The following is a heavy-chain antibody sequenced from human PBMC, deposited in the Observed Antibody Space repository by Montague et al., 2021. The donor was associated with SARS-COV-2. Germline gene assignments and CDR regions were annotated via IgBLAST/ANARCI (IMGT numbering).Heavy chain of an antibody. CDR2: IESTGTTI. V-gene: IGHV3-48*03. D-gene: IGHD1-14*01. Sequence: SLRLSCAGSGFPFSSYELNWIRQAPGKGLEWVSYIESTGTTIYYADSVKDRFTISRDNAKNSLYLQLNRLRVDDTAVYYCARDAGAPGGQYAFDPWGQGTMVTVSS. CDR3: ARDAGAPGGQYAFDP. J-gene: IGHJ3*01. CDR1: GFPFSSYE.